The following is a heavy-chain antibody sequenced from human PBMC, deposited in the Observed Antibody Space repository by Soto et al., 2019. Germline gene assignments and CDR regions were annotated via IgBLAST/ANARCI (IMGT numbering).Heavy chain of an antibody. D-gene: IGHD4-17*01. CDR3: TTDLSGDYGFDY. Sequence: EVQLVESGGGLGKPGGSLRLSCAASGFTFSNAWMNWVRQAPGKGLEWVGRIKSKTDGGTTDYAALVKGRFTIPRDDSKNTLYLQMNSLKTEDTAVYYCTTDLSGDYGFDYWGQGSLVTVSS. J-gene: IGHJ4*02. CDR1: GFTFSNAW. CDR2: IKSKTDGGTT. V-gene: IGHV3-15*07.